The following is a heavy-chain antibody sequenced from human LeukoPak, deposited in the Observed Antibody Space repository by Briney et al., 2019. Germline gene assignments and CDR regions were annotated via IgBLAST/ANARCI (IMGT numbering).Heavy chain of an antibody. CDR3: AKGNIAAAGTLGYFDY. Sequence: PGGSLRLSCAASGFTFSTYWMHWVRQAPGKGLVWISRINRDGSGITYADSVKGRFTISRDNSKNTLYLQMNSLRAEDTAVYYCAKGNIAAAGTLGYFDYWGQGTLVTVSS. V-gene: IGHV3-74*01. D-gene: IGHD6-13*01. J-gene: IGHJ4*02. CDR1: GFTFSTYW. CDR2: INRDGSGI.